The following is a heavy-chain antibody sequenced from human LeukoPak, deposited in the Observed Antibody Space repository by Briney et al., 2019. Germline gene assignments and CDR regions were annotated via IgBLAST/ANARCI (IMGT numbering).Heavy chain of an antibody. Sequence: GGPLRLSCAASGFTFSSYAMHWVRQPPGKGLEWVAVISYDGSSKYYADSVKGRFTISRDNSKNTLYLQMNSLRAEDTAVYYCARDNRLPDKPYYYYGMDVWGQGTTVTVSS. V-gene: IGHV3-30-3*01. CDR1: GFTFSSYA. CDR3: ARDNRLPDKPYYYYGMDV. J-gene: IGHJ6*02. CDR2: ISYDGSSK. D-gene: IGHD6-25*01.